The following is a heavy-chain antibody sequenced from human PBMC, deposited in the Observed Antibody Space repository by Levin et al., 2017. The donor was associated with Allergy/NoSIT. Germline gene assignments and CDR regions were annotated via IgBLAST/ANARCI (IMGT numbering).Heavy chain of an antibody. J-gene: IGHJ4*02. Sequence: PGGSLRLSCAASGFTFSNAWMSWVRQAPGKGLEWVGRIKSKTDGGTTDYAAPVKGRFTISRDDSKNTLYLQMNSLKTEDTAVYYCTTGPGYDFWSGYYPFDYWGQGTLVTVSS. CDR1: GFTFSNAW. CDR2: IKSKTDGGTT. D-gene: IGHD3-3*01. CDR3: TTGPGYDFWSGYYPFDY. V-gene: IGHV3-15*01.